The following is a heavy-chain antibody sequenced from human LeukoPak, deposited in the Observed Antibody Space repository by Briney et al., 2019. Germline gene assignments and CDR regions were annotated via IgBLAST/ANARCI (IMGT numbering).Heavy chain of an antibody. Sequence: GGSLTLSCAASGFTFSGSAMHWVRQASGKGLEWVGRIRSKANSYATAYAASVKGRFTISRDDSKNTAYLQMNSLKTEDTAVYYCTRVPVVVTATGDYWGQGTLVTVSS. CDR3: TRVPVVVTATGDY. J-gene: IGHJ4*02. CDR2: IRSKANSYAT. V-gene: IGHV3-73*01. D-gene: IGHD2-21*02. CDR1: GFTFSGSA.